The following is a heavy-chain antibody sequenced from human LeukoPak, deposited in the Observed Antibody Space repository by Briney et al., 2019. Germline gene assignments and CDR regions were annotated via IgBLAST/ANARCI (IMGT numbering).Heavy chain of an antibody. CDR3: ARDAPYYDSSGYYYGFDY. CDR2: IYYSGST. J-gene: IGHJ4*02. CDR1: GFDFSTYA. V-gene: IGHV4-59*01. Sequence: GSLRLSCAASGFDFSTYAMSWIRQPPGKGLEWIGYIYYSGSTNYNPSLKSRVTISVDTSKNQFSLKLSSVTAADTAVYYCARDAPYYDSSGYYYGFDYWGQGTLVTVSS. D-gene: IGHD3-22*01.